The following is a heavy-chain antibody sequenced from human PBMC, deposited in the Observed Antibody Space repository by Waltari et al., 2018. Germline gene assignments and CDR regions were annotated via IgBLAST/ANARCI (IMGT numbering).Heavy chain of an antibody. V-gene: IGHV3-23*01. J-gene: IGHJ5*02. CDR1: GFTFKSYV. D-gene: IGHD3-10*01. CDR2: IKDSGTIT. CDR3: AKNSPYGTTWFGGVDP. Sequence: EVQLLESGGGLIQPGGSLRLSCAASGFTFKSYVMSWVRQAPGKGLEWVSSIKDSGTITYYADSVKGRFTISRDNSKNTLYLQMNSLRAEDTAVYYCAKNSPYGTTWFGGVDPWAREPWSPSPQ.